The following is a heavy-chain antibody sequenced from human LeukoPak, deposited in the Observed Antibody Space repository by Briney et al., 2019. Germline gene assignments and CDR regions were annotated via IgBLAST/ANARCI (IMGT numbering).Heavy chain of an antibody. CDR2: ISYDGSNK. CDR3: AKDQVVTAIRPDAFDI. J-gene: IGHJ3*02. CDR1: GFTFSSYG. D-gene: IGHD2-21*02. V-gene: IGHV3-30*18. Sequence: GGSLRLSCAASGFTFSSYGMHWVRQAPGKGLEWVAVISYDGSNKYYADSVKGRFTFFRGNSRNTLYLQMNSLRAEDTAVYYCAKDQVVTAIRPDAFDIWGQGTMVTVSS.